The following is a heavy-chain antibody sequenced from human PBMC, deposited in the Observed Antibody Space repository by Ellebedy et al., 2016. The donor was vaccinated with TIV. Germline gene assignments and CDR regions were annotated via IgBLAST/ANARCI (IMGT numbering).Heavy chain of an antibody. CDR2: ITHSGST. V-gene: IGHV4-34*01. J-gene: IGHJ4*02. CDR1: GGSFSGYS. Sequence: MPSETLSLTCAVYGGSFSGYSWSWIRQPPGKGLEWIGEITHSGSTNYNPSLKSRVTISVDTSKNQFSLNLSSVTAADTAVYYCVRGLARDYWGQGTLVTVSS. CDR3: VRGLARDY.